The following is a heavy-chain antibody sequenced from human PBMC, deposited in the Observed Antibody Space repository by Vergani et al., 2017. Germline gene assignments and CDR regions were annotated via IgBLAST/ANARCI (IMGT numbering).Heavy chain of an antibody. D-gene: IGHD2-2*01. Sequence: QVQLVESGGGLVKTGGSLRLSCAAPGFTFSDYYMSWIRQAPGKGLEWVSYISSSGSTIYYADSVKGRFTISRDNAKNSLYLQMNSLRAEDTAVYYCARYCSSTSCPRRALDYWGQGTLVTVSS. V-gene: IGHV3-11*01. J-gene: IGHJ4*02. CDR1: GFTFSDYY. CDR3: ARYCSSTSCPRRALDY. CDR2: ISSSGSTI.